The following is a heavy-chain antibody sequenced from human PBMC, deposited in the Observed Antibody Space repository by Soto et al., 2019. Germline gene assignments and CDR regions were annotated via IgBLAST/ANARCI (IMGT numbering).Heavy chain of an antibody. CDR2: ISGSGGST. Sequence: EVQLLESGGGLVQPGGSLRLSCAASGFTFSSYAMSWVRQAPGKGLEWVSAISGSGGSTYYADSVKGRFTISRDNSKNTLYLQMNSLRAEDTAVYYCAKEGGLATMIVVAYFDYWGQGTLVTVSS. CDR3: AKEGGLATMIVVAYFDY. D-gene: IGHD3-22*01. V-gene: IGHV3-23*01. J-gene: IGHJ4*02. CDR1: GFTFSSYA.